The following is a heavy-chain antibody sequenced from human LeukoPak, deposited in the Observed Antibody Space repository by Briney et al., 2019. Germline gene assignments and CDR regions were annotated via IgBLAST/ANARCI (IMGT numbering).Heavy chain of an antibody. CDR3: AKDYYYDSSGLTAFEY. J-gene: IGHJ4*02. V-gene: IGHV3-23*01. CDR1: AFTFTNYA. Sequence: GRSLRLSCAADAFTFTNYAMTWVRQAQGKGLEWDSAISGSGGSTYYADSVKGRFTISRDNSKNTLYLQMNSLRAEDTAIYYCAKDYYYDSSGLTAFEYWGQGTLVTVSS. CDR2: ISGSGGST. D-gene: IGHD3-22*01.